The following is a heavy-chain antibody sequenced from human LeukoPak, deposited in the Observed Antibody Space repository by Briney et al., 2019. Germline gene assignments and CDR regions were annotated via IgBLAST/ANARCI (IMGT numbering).Heavy chain of an antibody. D-gene: IGHD1-26*01. CDR1: GASISGGTYY. J-gene: IGHJ4*02. CDR2: IYYTGST. Sequence: PSETVSLTCSVSGASISGGTYYWGWIRQPPGKGLEGIGSIYYTGSTYDNPSLKSRVTISVDTSKNQFSLKLRSVTAADTAVYYCARRGGSGRAFDYWGQGTLVTASS. CDR3: ARRGGSGRAFDY. V-gene: IGHV4-39*01.